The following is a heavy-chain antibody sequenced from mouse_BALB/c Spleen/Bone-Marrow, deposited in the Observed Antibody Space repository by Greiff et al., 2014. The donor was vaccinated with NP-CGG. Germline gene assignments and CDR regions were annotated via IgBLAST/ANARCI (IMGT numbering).Heavy chain of an antibody. CDR3: AREGVYDNYCLAWFAY. D-gene: IGHD2-1*01. CDR2: IYPGNVNT. CDR1: GFTFTSYY. Sequence: QVQLKESGPELVKPGASVRISCKASGFTFTSYYIHWVKQRPGQGLEWIGWIYPGNVNTKYNEKFKGKATLTADKSSSTVYMQLSSLTSEDSAVYFCAREGVYDNYCLAWFAYWGQGTLVTVSA. V-gene: IGHV1S56*01. J-gene: IGHJ3*01.